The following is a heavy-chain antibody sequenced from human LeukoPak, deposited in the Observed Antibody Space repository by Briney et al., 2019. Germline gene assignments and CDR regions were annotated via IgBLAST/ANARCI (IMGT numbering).Heavy chain of an antibody. V-gene: IGHV3-53*04. CDR2: IYSGGST. CDR1: GFTVSSNY. D-gene: IGHD6-19*01. Sequence: GGSLRLSCAASGFTVSSNYMSWVRQAPGKGLEWVSIIYSGGSTYYADSVKGRFTISRHNSKNTLYLQMNSLRAEDTAVYYCAKDLAEQWLVLGHWGQGTLVTVSS. CDR3: AKDLAEQWLVLGH. J-gene: IGHJ5*02.